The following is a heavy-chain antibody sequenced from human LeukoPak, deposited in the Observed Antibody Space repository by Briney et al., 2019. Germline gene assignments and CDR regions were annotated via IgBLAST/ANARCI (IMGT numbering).Heavy chain of an antibody. CDR3: AREKDDYGDYWFDP. D-gene: IGHD4-17*01. J-gene: IGHJ5*02. V-gene: IGHV3-53*01. Sequence: GGSLRLSCAASGFTVSSNYMSWVRQAPGKGLEWVSVIYSGGSTYYADSVKGRFTISRDNSKNTLYLQMNSLRAEDTAVYYCAREKDDYGDYWFDPWGQGTLVTVSS. CDR2: IYSGGST. CDR1: GFTVSSNY.